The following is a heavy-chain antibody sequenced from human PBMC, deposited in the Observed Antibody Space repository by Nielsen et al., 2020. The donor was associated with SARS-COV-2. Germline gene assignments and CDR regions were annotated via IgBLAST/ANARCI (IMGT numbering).Heavy chain of an antibody. CDR1: GYTFTGYY. J-gene: IGHJ4*02. CDR2: INPNSGGT. D-gene: IGHD6-13*01. Sequence: ASEKVSCKASGYTFTGYYMHWVRQAPGQGLEWMGRINPNSGGTNYAQKFQGRVTMTRDTSISTAYMELSRLRSDDTAVYYCAIAAAGPPHFDYWGQGTLVTVSS. V-gene: IGHV1-2*06. CDR3: AIAAAGPPHFDY.